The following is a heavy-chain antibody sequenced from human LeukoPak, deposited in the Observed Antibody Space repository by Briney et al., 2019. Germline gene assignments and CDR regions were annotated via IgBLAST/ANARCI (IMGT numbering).Heavy chain of an antibody. D-gene: IGHD6-13*01. V-gene: IGHV1-2*04. Sequence: GASVKVSCKASGYTFTGYYMHWVRQAPGQGLEWMGWINPNSGGTNYAQKFQGWVTMTRDTSISTAYMELSRLRSDDTAVYYCARELNSSWYENPWGYWGQGTLVTVSS. J-gene: IGHJ4*02. CDR2: INPNSGGT. CDR1: GYTFTGYY. CDR3: ARELNSSWYENPWGY.